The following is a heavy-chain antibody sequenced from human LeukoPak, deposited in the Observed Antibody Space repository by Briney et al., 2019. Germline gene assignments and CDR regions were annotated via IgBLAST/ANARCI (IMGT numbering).Heavy chain of an antibody. D-gene: IGHD3-10*01. CDR1: GGSFSGYY. CDR2: INQRGST. CDR3: ARGYYDGSGSPRDIAAAEYYYYGMDV. V-gene: IGHV4-34*01. J-gene: IGHJ6*04. Sequence: SETLSLTCAVYGGSFSGYYGSWSRQPPERGLWWVGEINQRGSTNYNPSLKSRGTISVDTSKNQFSLKLSSVTAEATAVYYCARGYYDGSGSPRDIAAAEYYYYGMDVWGKGTTVTVSS.